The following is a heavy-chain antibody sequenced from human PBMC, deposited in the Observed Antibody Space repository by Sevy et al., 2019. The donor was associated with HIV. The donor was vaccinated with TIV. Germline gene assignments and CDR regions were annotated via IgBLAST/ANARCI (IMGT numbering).Heavy chain of an antibody. CDR1: GGSMSSYF. J-gene: IGHJ4*02. Sequence: SETLSLTCTVSGGSMSSYFWSWIRQPPGKGLEWIGYIFYTGTTNYNPSLNIRLTMSLDTSKNRFSLKLTAVTAADTAVYYCARDSVLSPRVFDSWGQGTLVTVSS. CDR2: IFYTGTT. D-gene: IGHD3-10*01. CDR3: ARDSVLSPRVFDS. V-gene: IGHV4-59*01.